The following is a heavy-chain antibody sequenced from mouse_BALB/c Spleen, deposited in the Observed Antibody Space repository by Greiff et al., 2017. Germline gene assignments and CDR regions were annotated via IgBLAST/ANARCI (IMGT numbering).Heavy chain of an antibody. J-gene: IGHJ4*01. V-gene: IGHV14-1*02. CDR2: IDPENGNT. CDR3: ASITTGPYAIDY. Sequence: VQLQQSGAELVRPGALVKLSCKASGFNIKDYYMHWVKQRPEQGLEWIGRIDPENGNTIYDPKFQGKASITADTSSNTAYLQLSSLTSEDTAVYSCASITTGPYAIDYWGQGTSVTVSS. CDR1: GFNIKDYY. D-gene: IGHD1-2*01.